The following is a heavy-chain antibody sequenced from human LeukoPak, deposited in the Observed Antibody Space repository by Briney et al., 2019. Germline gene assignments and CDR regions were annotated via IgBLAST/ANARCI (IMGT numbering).Heavy chain of an antibody. D-gene: IGHD3-3*01. Sequence: SETLSLACAVYGGSFSGYYWSWIRQPPGKGLEWIGEINHSGSTNYNPSLKSRVTISVDTSKNQFSLKLSSVTAADTAVYYCARGLRFLEWAIDPWGQGTLVTVSS. J-gene: IGHJ5*02. CDR1: GGSFSGYY. V-gene: IGHV4-34*01. CDR2: INHSGST. CDR3: ARGLRFLEWAIDP.